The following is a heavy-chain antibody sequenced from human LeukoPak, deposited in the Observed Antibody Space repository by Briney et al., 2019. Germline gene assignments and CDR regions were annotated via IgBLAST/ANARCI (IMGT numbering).Heavy chain of an antibody. V-gene: IGHV1-69*13. D-gene: IGHD2-15*01. Sequence: SVKVSCKASGGTFSSYAISWVRQAPGRGLEWMGGIIPIFGTANYAQKFQGRVTITADESTSTAYMELSSLRSEDTAVYYCARDLFRGYCSGGSCYKDYYYYYMDVWGKGTTVTVSS. J-gene: IGHJ6*03. CDR1: GGTFSSYA. CDR3: ARDLFRGYCSGGSCYKDYYYYYMDV. CDR2: IIPIFGTA.